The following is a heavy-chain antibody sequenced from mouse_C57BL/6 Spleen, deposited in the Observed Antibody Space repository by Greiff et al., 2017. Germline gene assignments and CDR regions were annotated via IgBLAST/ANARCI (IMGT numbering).Heavy chain of an antibody. Sequence: DSGPGMVKPSQSLSLTCTVTGYSITSGYDWHWIRHFPGNKLEWMGYISYSGSTNYNPSLKSRISITHDTSKNHFFLKLNSVTTEDTATYYCARADYDVSFAYWGQGTLVTVSA. CDR2: ISYSGST. CDR1: GYSITSGYD. V-gene: IGHV3-1*01. D-gene: IGHD2-4*01. J-gene: IGHJ3*01. CDR3: ARADYDVSFAY.